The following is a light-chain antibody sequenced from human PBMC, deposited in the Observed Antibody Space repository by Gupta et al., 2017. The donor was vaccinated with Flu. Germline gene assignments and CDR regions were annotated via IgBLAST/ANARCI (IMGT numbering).Light chain of an antibody. CDR1: SSDVDGYNY. CDR3: SSYANTNNTHVV. CDR2: EVS. J-gene: IGLJ2*01. Sequence: TISCTGTSSDVDGYNYVSWYHQHPGKAPNLMIYEVSKRHSGGPDRFSGSKSGNTASLTVSGLQAEDEADYYCSSYANTNNTHVVFGGGTKLTVL. V-gene: IGLV2-8*01.